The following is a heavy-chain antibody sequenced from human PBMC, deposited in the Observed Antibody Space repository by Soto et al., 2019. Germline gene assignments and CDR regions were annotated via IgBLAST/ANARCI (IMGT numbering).Heavy chain of an antibody. V-gene: IGHV1-18*01. J-gene: IGHJ3*02. D-gene: IGHD2-21*02. CDR3: ARDIVYCDGDCYEDTFDI. CDR1: GYTFTSYG. Sequence: QVQLVQSGVEVKKPGASVKVSCKASGYTFTSYGVSWVRQAPGQGLEWMGWISAYKGETNYAQKLRGRVTMTTDPFTNTVYMELGSLRSDDTAVYYCARDIVYCDGDCYEDTFDIWGQGTMVTVSS. CDR2: ISAYKGET.